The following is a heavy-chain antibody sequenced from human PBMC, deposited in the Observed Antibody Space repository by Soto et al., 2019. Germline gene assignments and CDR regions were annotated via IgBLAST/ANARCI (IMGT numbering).Heavy chain of an antibody. CDR2: IYYSGST. Sequence: SETLSLTCTVSGASISSGGYYWSWIRQHPGKGLEWIGYIYYSGSTYYNPSLKSRVTISQDTSKNQFSLKLSSVTAADTAVYYCTRDQGPLYGMDVWGQGTTVTVSS. CDR1: GASISSGGYY. CDR3: TRDQGPLYGMDV. V-gene: IGHV4-31*03. J-gene: IGHJ6*02.